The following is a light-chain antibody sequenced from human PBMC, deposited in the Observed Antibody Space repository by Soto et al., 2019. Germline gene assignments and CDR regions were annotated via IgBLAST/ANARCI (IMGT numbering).Light chain of an antibody. CDR3: QQYGDSPQT. CDR2: GAS. V-gene: IGKV3-15*01. J-gene: IGKJ1*01. CDR1: QSVSSK. Sequence: EIVMTQSPATLSVSPGEGATLSCRASQSVSSKLAWYQQKPGQAPRLLIYGASTRATGIPARFSGSGSGTEFTLIISSLQSEDSATYYCQQYGDSPQTFGPGTKVDIK.